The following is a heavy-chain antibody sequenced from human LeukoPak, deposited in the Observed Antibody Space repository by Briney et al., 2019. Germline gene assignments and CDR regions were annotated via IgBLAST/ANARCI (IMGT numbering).Heavy chain of an antibody. V-gene: IGHV4-61*02. CDR3: ARGITGRGRFDP. J-gene: IGHJ5*02. CDR1: GGSITSGSFY. CDR2: IYSSGIT. D-gene: IGHD3-10*01. Sequence: SQTLSLTCTVSGGSITSGSFYWAWIRQSAGKGLEWIGRIYSSGITNYNPSLKSRLTMSIDTSKSQFFLNLSSLTAADTAVYYCARGITGRGRFDPWGQGTLVTVSS.